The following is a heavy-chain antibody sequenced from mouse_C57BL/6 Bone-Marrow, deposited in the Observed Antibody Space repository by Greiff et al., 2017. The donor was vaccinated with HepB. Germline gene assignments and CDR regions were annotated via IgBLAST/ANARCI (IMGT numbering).Heavy chain of an antibody. D-gene: IGHD1-1*01. J-gene: IGHJ2*01. V-gene: IGHV5-9-1*02. CDR2: ISSGGDYI. Sequence: EVHLVESGEGLVKPGGSLKLSCAASGFTFSSYAMSWVRQTPEKRLEWVAYISSGGDYIYYADTVKGRFTISRDNARNTLYLQMSSLKSEDTAMYYCTRETTVVANYFDYWGQGTTLTVSS. CDR1: GFTFSSYA. CDR3: TRETTVVANYFDY.